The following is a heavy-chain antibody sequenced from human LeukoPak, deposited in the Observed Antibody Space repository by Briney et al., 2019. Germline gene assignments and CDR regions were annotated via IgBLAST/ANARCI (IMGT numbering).Heavy chain of an antibody. CDR3: AREVMDNLRFDY. CDR1: GYAFTSYY. D-gene: IGHD1-14*01. CDR2: INPSGGDT. V-gene: IGHV1-46*01. J-gene: IGHJ4*02. Sequence: ASVKVSCKASGYAFTSYYMHWVRQAPGQGLEWMGIINPSGGDTSYAQKFQGRLTMTRDTSTNTVYMELTSLRSEDTAVYYCAREVMDNLRFDYWGQGTLVTVSS.